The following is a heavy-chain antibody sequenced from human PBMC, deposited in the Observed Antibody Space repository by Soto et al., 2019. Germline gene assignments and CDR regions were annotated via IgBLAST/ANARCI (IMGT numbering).Heavy chain of an antibody. D-gene: IGHD1-26*01. CDR2: IYDSGSP. V-gene: IGHV4-59*01. J-gene: IGHJ4*02. CDR1: GGSISVYY. Sequence: PSETLSLTCTISGGSISVYYWSWIRQPPGQALEWIGYIYDSGSPYYNPSLRSRVIISADTSKNQISLKLTSATAADTAVYYCARGVGSSPPRYCGRGPLVTVSS. CDR3: ARGVGSSPPRY.